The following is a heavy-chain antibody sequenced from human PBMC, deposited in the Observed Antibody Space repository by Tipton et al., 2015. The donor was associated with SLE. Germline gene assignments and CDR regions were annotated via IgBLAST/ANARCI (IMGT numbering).Heavy chain of an antibody. CDR1: GFTFSSYW. CDR2: IYSGGST. J-gene: IGHJ3*02. D-gene: IGHD6-19*01. Sequence: SLRLSCAASGFTFSSYWMSWVRQAPGKGLEWVSVIYSGGSTYYADSVKGRFTISRDNSKNTLYLQMNSLRAEDTAVYYCARGHSSGWYDSRDAFDIWGQGTMVTVSS. V-gene: IGHV3-53*01. CDR3: ARGHSSGWYDSRDAFDI.